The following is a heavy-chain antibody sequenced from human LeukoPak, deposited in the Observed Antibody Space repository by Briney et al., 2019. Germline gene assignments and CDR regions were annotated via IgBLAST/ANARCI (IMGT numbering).Heavy chain of an antibody. J-gene: IGHJ4*02. CDR1: GGSFSGYY. CDR3: ARGFGSGSYQY. CDR2: INHSGST. D-gene: IGHD3-10*01. V-gene: IGHV4-34*01. Sequence: SETLSLTCAVYGGSFSGYYWSWIRQPPGKGLEWIGEINHSGSTNYNPSLKSRVTISVDTSKNQFSLKITSVTAADTAVYYCARGFGSGSYQYWGQGILVTVSS.